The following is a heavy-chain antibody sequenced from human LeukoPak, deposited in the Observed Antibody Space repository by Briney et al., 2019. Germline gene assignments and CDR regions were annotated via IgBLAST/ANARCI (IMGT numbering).Heavy chain of an antibody. D-gene: IGHD4-11*01. CDR1: GVSISASC. V-gene: IGHV4-59*03. CDR2: RCDDGRD. CDR3: ARTTRVTPDGRAEYFED. J-gene: IGHJ1*01. Sequence: PSETLSLTCTVSGVSISASCWSWIRQSPGRGLEWVGYRCDDGRDLYNPSLRSRVSRVTISVDASEKQFSLSLRSVTAADTAMYYCARTTRVTPDGRAEYFEDWGQGTLVIVSS.